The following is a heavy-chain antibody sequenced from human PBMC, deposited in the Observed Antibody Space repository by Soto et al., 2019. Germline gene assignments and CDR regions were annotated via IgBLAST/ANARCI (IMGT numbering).Heavy chain of an antibody. CDR2: MNPNSGNT. CDR1: GYTFTSYD. CDR3: AIGEDLYGDYVGAFDI. D-gene: IGHD4-17*01. J-gene: IGHJ3*02. V-gene: IGHV1-8*01. Sequence: SVKVSCKASGYTFTSYDINWVRQATGQGLEWMGWMNPNSGNTGYAQKFQGRVTMTRNTSKRTAYMGMSSLRSEDTAVYYCAIGEDLYGDYVGAFDIWGQGTMVTVSS.